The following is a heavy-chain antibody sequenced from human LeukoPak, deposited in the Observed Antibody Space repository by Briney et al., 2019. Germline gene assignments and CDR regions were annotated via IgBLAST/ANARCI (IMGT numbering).Heavy chain of an antibody. Sequence: PSETLSLTCIVSGYSISSGYYWGWIRPPPGKGLEWIGNIHHSGSTYYNPSLKSRVTISVDTSKNQLSLKLNSVTAADTAVYYCARLSTLAFDIWGQGTMVTVSS. V-gene: IGHV4-38-2*02. CDR1: GYSISSGYY. D-gene: IGHD2-2*01. CDR3: ARLSTLAFDI. CDR2: IHHSGST. J-gene: IGHJ3*02.